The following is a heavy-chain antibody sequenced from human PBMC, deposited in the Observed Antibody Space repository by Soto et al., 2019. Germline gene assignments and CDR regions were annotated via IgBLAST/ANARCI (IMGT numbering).Heavy chain of an antibody. Sequence: PGGSLRLSCAASGFTLSGYAMDWVRQAPGKGLEWIGSIYYSGSTYYNPSLKSRVTISVDTSKNQFSLKLSSVTAADTAVYYCASSSWFAFDIWGQGTMVTVSS. CDR2: IYYSGST. D-gene: IGHD6-6*01. J-gene: IGHJ3*02. CDR3: ASSSWFAFDI. V-gene: IGHV4-38-2*01. CDR1: GFTLSGYA.